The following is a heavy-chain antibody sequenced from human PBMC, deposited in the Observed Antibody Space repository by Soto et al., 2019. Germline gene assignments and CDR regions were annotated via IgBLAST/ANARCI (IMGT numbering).Heavy chain of an antibody. Sequence: SETLSLTCTVSGGSISSGDYYWSWIRQPPGKGLEWIGYIYYSGSTNYNPSLKSRVTISVDTSKNQFSLKLSSVTAADTAVYYCARVVAVAGKGYYDYGMDVWGQGTTVTAP. D-gene: IGHD6-19*01. CDR1: GGSISSGDYY. CDR3: ARVVAVAGKGYYDYGMDV. J-gene: IGHJ6*02. V-gene: IGHV4-61*08. CDR2: IYYSGST.